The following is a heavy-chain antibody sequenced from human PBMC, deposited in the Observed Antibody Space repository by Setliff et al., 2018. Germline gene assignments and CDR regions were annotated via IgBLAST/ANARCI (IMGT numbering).Heavy chain of an antibody. CDR3: TRARDRSGYWDFDY. J-gene: IGHJ4*02. Sequence: PGGSLRLSCTVSGFTFGDYAMNWVRQAPGKGLEWVGFIRSKAYGGTPEYAASVKCRFTISRDDSKNSLYLQMNSLKTEDTAVYYCTRARDRSGYWDFDYWGQGTLVTVSS. D-gene: IGHD3-3*01. CDR1: GFTFGDYA. V-gene: IGHV3-49*04. CDR2: IRSKAYGGTP.